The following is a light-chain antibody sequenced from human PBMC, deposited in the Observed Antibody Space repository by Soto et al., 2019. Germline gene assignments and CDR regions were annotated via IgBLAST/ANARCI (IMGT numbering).Light chain of an antibody. CDR2: DVS. CDR3: SSYTSSSTAHVV. Sequence: QSALTQPASVSGSPGQSITISCTGTSSDVDGYNYVSWYQQHPGKAPKLMIYDVSNRPSGVSNRFSGSKSGNTASLTISGLQAEDEAEYYCSSYTSSSTAHVVFGGGTKLTVL. V-gene: IGLV2-14*01. CDR1: SSDVDGYNY. J-gene: IGLJ2*01.